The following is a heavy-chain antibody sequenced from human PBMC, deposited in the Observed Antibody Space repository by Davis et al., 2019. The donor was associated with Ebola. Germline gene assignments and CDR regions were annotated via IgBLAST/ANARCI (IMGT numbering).Heavy chain of an antibody. CDR3: ARDYKTSGNSNWFDP. CDR1: NYSISSGYF. D-gene: IGHD4-23*01. Sequence: PSETLSLTCDVSNYSISSGYFWGWIRQSPGKGLEWLGSIYYRGSTYYNPSLQSRVTISVDISKNQFSLRLTSVTAADTAVYYCARDYKTSGNSNWFDPWGQGTLVTVSS. V-gene: IGHV4-38-2*01. J-gene: IGHJ5*02. CDR2: IYYRGST.